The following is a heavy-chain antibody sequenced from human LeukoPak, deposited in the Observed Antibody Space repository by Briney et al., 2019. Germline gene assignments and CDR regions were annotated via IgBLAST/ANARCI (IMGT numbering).Heavy chain of an antibody. Sequence: PSGTLSLTCTVSGGSLTSSSYYWGWLRQPPRKGPEWVGCIYYSGSTNYNPSLKSRVTISLDTSKNQSSMKSTSVTAADTAVYYWASVRGYSSGWYASGFDPWGQGTLVTVSS. CDR1: GGSLTSSSYY. V-gene: IGHV4-39*07. CDR2: IYYSGST. CDR3: ASVRGYSSGWYASGFDP. J-gene: IGHJ5*02. D-gene: IGHD6-19*01.